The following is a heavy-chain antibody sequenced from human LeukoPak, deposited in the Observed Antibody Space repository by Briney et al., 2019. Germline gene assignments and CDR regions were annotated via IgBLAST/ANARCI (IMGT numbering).Heavy chain of an antibody. CDR3: ARWGNWNDDFDY. CDR1: GGSISSSSYY. Sequence: SETLSLTCTVSGGSISSSSYYWGWIRQPPGKGLEWIGSIYYSGSTYYNPSLKSRVTISVGTSKNQFSLKLSSVTAADTAVYYCARWGNWNDDFDYWGQGTLVTVSS. D-gene: IGHD1-1*01. V-gene: IGHV4-39*01. J-gene: IGHJ4*02. CDR2: IYYSGST.